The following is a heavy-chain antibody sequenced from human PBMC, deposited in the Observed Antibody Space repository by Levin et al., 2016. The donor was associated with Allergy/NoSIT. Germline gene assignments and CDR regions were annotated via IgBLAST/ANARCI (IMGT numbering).Heavy chain of an antibody. CDR2: IYSGGTT. CDR3: ARSAGRAYGMDV. J-gene: IGHJ6*02. V-gene: IGHV3-66*01. D-gene: IGHD1-26*01. Sequence: GESLKISCAASGFTFSSYGMSWVRQAPGKGLEWVSIIYSGGTTYYADSVKGRITISRDNSKNTLHLQMNNLRAEDTAVYYCARSAGRAYGMDVWGQGTTVTVSS. CDR1: GFTFSSYG.